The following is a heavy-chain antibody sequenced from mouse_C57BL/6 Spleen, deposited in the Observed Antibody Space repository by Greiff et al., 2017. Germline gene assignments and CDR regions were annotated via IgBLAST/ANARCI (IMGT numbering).Heavy chain of an antibody. V-gene: IGHV5-9*01. CDR3: ARRWGGYYSYWYFDV. CDR2: ISGGGGNT. J-gene: IGHJ1*03. D-gene: IGHD2-3*01. Sequence: EVMLVESGGGLVKPGGSLKLSCAASGFTFSSYTMSWVRQTPEKRLEWVATISGGGGNTYYPDSVKGRFTISRDNAKNTLYLQMSSLRSADTAWYYCARRWGGYYSYWYFDVWGTGTTVTVSS. CDR1: GFTFSSYT.